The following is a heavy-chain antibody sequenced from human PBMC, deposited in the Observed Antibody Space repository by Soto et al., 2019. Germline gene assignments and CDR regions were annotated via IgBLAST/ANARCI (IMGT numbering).Heavy chain of an antibody. Sequence: QVQLLQSGAEVKKPGSSVRVSCEASGGTFRTDAISWVRQAPAQGLEWMGEIIPIFGTVNYAQKFQGRVTITADESTTTVYMDLRSLRSEDTAVYYCAKGAVAGTPTSYYYYGMDVWGQGTTVTVSS. V-gene: IGHV1-69*12. J-gene: IGHJ6*02. CDR1: GGTFRTDA. CDR3: AKGAVAGTPTSYYYYGMDV. CDR2: IIPIFGTV. D-gene: IGHD6-19*01.